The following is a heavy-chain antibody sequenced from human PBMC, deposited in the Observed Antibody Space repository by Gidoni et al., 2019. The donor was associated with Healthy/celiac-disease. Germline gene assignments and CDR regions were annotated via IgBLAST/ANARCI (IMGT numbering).Heavy chain of an antibody. D-gene: IGHD1-7*01. CDR1: GGSISSSSYY. J-gene: IGHJ5*02. CDR3: ASPHTHVWNSGGWFDP. V-gene: IGHV4-39*01. Sequence: QLQLQESGPGLVKPSETLSLTCTVSGGSISSSSYYWGWIRQPPGKGLEWIGSIYYSGSTYYNPSLKSRVTISVDTSKNQFSLKLSSVTAADTAVYYCASPHTHVWNSGGWFDPWGQGTLVTVSS. CDR2: IYYSGST.